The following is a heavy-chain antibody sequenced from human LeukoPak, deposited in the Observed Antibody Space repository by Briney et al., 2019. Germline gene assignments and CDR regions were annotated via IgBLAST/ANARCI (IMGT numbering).Heavy chain of an antibody. CDR3: ARDYYDYVWGRSYYFDY. J-gene: IGHJ4*02. CDR2: INPNSGGT. V-gene: IGHV1-2*02. CDR1: GYTFTGYY. Sequence: ASVKVSCKASGYTFTGYYMHWVRPAPGQGLEWMGWINPNSGGTNYAQKFQGRVTMTRDTSISTAYMELSRLRSDDTAVYYCARDYYDYVWGRSYYFDYWGQGTLVTVSS. D-gene: IGHD3-16*01.